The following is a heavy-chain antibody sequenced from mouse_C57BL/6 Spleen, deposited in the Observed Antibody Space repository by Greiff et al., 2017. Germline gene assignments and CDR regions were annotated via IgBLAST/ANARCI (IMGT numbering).Heavy chain of an antibody. D-gene: IGHD1-1*01. J-gene: IGHJ3*01. CDR1: EYEFPSHD. CDR3: AKQDYYGPFAY. CDR2: INSDGGST. Sequence: EVKLMESGGGLVQPGESLKLSCESNEYEFPSHDMSWVRKTPEKRLELVAAINSDGGSTYYPDTMERRFIISRDNTKKTLYLQMSSLRSEDTALYYCAKQDYYGPFAYWGKGTLVTVSA. V-gene: IGHV5-2*01.